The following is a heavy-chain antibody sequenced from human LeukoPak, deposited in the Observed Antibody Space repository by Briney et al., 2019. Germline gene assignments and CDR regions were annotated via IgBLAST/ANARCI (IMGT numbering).Heavy chain of an antibody. CDR1: GYTFTSYY. D-gene: IGHD1-26*01. CDR2: IIPILGIA. CDR3: ARDSSNRWELPN. J-gene: IGHJ4*02. V-gene: IGHV1-69*04. Sequence: SVKVSCKASGYTFTSYYMHWVRQAPGQGLEWMGRIIPILGIANYAQKFQGRVTITADKSTSTAYMELSSLRSEDTAVYYCARDSSNRWELPNWGQGTLVTVSS.